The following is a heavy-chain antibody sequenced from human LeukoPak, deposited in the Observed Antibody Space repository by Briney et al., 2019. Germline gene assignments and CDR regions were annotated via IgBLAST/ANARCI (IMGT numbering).Heavy chain of an antibody. CDR2: ISSSSSYI. CDR3: ASQTPRRLPIAVADYSDY. V-gene: IGHV3-21*01. Sequence: GGSLRLSCAASGFTFSSYSMNWVRQAPGQGLEWVSLISSSSSYIYYADSVKGRFTISRDNAKNSLYLQMNSLRAEDTAVYYCASQTPRRLPIAVADYSDYWGQGTLVTVSS. J-gene: IGHJ4*02. D-gene: IGHD6-19*01. CDR1: GFTFSSYS.